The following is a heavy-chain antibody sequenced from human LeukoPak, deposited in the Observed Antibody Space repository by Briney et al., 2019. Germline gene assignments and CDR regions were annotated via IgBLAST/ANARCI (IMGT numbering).Heavy chain of an antibody. CDR1: GGSIGTYY. CDR2: IYVTGT. Sequence: PSETLSLTCTVSGGSIGTYYWSWIRQSPGKGLEWIGYIYVTGTRYNPYLQSRITISVDRSRNQFFLKMSSVTAADTAVYYCARHIGGGIEDMDVWGKGTKVIVSS. V-gene: IGHV4-59*08. CDR3: ARHIGGGIEDMDV. D-gene: IGHD3-16*02. J-gene: IGHJ6*03.